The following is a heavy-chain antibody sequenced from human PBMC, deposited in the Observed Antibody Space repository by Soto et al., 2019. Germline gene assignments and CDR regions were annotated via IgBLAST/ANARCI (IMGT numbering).Heavy chain of an antibody. CDR3: ASSYYDFWSGLVCY. Sequence: SETLSLTCAVYGGSFSGYYWSWIRQPPGKGLEWSEEINNSGSTNYNTYLKSRVTISVDTSKNQFSLKLSSVTAADTAVYYCASSYYDFWSGLVCYWGQGTLVTVSS. CDR1: GGSFSGYY. CDR2: INNSGST. V-gene: IGHV4-34*01. D-gene: IGHD3-3*01. J-gene: IGHJ4*02.